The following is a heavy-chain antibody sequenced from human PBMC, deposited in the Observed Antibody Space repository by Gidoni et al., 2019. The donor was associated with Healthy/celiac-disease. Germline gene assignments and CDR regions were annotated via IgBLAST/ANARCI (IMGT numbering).Heavy chain of an antibody. V-gene: IGHV3-7*01. CDR2: IKQDGSEK. CDR3: ARVFDFWSGIDAFDI. D-gene: IGHD3-3*01. Sequence: EVQLVESGGGLVQPGGSLRLSCAASGFTFSSYWMSWVRQAPGKGLEWGANIKQDGSEKYYVDSVKGRFTISRDNAKNSLYLQMNSLRAEDTAVYYCARVFDFWSGIDAFDIWGQGTMVTVSS. J-gene: IGHJ3*02. CDR1: GFTFSSYW.